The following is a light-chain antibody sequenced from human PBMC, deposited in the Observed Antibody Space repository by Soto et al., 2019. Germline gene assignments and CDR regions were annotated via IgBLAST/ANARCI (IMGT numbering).Light chain of an antibody. V-gene: IGKV3-20*01. Sequence: EIVLTQSPGTLSLSPGERATLSCRASQSVSSSYLAWYQQKAGQAPRLLIYGASSRATGIPDRFSGSGSGTYFTLTISRLEPEDFAVYYWQQYGSSPMYTFGQGTKLEIK. CDR3: QQYGSSPMYT. CDR2: GAS. CDR1: QSVSSSY. J-gene: IGKJ2*01.